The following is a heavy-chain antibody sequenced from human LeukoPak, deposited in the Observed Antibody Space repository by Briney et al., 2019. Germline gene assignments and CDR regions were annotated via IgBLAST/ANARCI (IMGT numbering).Heavy chain of an antibody. CDR3: ARTPIYYYDNSGYYN. V-gene: IGHV4-4*07. CDR1: GGSISNYY. CDR2: IYTSGST. Sequence: SETLSLTCTVSGGSISNYYWSWIRQPAGKGLEWIGLIYTSGSTNYNPSLKSRVTMSVDTSKNQFSLKLSSVTAADTAVYFCARTPIYYYDNSGYYNWGQGTLVTVSS. D-gene: IGHD3-22*01. J-gene: IGHJ4*02.